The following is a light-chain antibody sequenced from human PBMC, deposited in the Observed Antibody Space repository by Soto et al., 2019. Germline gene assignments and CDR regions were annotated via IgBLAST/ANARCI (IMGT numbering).Light chain of an antibody. CDR1: QSVSSN. Sequence: EIVMTQSPATLSVPPGERATLSCRASQSVSSNLAWYQQKPGQAPRLLIYGASTRATGIPARFSGSGSGTEFTLTISSLQSEDFAVYYCQQYNNWARTFGQGTKVDMK. V-gene: IGKV3-15*01. CDR3: QQYNNWART. J-gene: IGKJ1*01. CDR2: GAS.